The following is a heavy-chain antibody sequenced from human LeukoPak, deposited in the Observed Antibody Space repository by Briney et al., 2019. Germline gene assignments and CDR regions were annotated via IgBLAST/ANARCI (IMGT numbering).Heavy chain of an antibody. Sequence: SETLSLTCTVSGGSISSYYWSWIRQPPGKGLEWIGNMFHSGSTNYNPSLMSRVTISLDTSRNQFSLRLSSVTAADTAVYYCARAPHCSTTSCYGGGYYMDFWGKGTTVTVSS. V-gene: IGHV4-59*08. CDR1: GGSISSYY. CDR2: MFHSGST. CDR3: ARAPHCSTTSCYGGGYYMDF. J-gene: IGHJ6*03. D-gene: IGHD2-2*01.